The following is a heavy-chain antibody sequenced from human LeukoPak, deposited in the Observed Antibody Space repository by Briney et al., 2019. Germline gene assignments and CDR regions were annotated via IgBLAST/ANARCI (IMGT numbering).Heavy chain of an antibody. V-gene: IGHV4-34*09. D-gene: IGHD2-15*01. CDR2: IYYSGST. Sequence: ASETLSLTCAVYGGSFSGYYWSWIRQPPGKGLEWIGYIYYSGSTYYNPSLKSRVTISVDTSKNQFSLKLSSVTAADTAVYYCARDPGHCSGGSCYSPAWGYYYYYGMDVWGQGTTVTVSS. J-gene: IGHJ6*02. CDR1: GGSFSGYY. CDR3: ARDPGHCSGGSCYSPAWGYYYYYGMDV.